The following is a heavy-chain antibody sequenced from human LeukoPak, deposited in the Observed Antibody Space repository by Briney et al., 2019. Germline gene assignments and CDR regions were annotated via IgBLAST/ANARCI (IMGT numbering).Heavy chain of an antibody. CDR1: GFTCDDYA. V-gene: IGHV3-43*02. J-gene: IGHJ3*02. CDR2: ISGDGGST. D-gene: IGHD6-19*01. Sequence: GGSLRLSCAASGFTCDDYAMHWVRQAPGKGLEWVSLISGDGGSTYYADSVKGRFTISRDNSKNSLYLQMNSPRTEDTALYYCAKGTQEQWLTDDAFDIWGQGTMVTVSS. CDR3: AKGTQEQWLTDDAFDI.